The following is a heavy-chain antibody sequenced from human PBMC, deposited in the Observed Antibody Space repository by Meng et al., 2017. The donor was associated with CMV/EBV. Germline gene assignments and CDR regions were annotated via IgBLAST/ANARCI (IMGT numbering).Heavy chain of an antibody. V-gene: IGHV1-69*05. CDR1: GGTFSSYA. CDR3: AMAWGGYVWGSYRNGGWFDP. D-gene: IGHD3-16*02. Sequence: SVKVSCKASGGTFSSYAISWVRQAPGQGLEWMGGIIPIFGTASYAQKFQGRVTMTRDTSTSTVYMELSSLRSEDTAVYYCAMAWGGYVWGSYRNGGWFDPWGQGTLVTVSS. J-gene: IGHJ5*02. CDR2: IIPIFGTA.